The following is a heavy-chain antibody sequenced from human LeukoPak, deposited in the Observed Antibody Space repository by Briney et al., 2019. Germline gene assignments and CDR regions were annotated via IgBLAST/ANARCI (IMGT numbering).Heavy chain of an antibody. CDR1: VFPFSSYA. CDR2: ISGSGGST. D-gene: IGHD3-10*01. J-gene: IGHJ6*02. V-gene: IGHV3-23*01. CDR3: AKGIEQSRILGYGSGSYYYYYGMDV. Sequence: PGGSLRLSCSASVFPFSSYAMSWVRQAPGKGLEWVSAISGSGGSTYYADSVKGRFTISRDNSKNTLYLQMNSLRAEDTAVYYCAKGIEQSRILGYGSGSYYYYYGMDVWGQGTTVTVS.